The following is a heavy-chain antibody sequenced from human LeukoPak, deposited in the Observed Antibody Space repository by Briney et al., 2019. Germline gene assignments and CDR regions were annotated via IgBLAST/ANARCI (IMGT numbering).Heavy chain of an antibody. CDR1: GGSMSDSY. D-gene: IGHD6-6*01. Sequence: SETLSLTCGVSGGSMSDSYWSWIRQPPGKGLEWIGEINHSGSTNYNPSLKSRVTISVDTSKNQFSLKLSSVTAADTAVYYCARGVGSSFSRYYYYYYMDVWGKGTTVTVSS. CDR2: INHSGST. CDR3: ARGVGSSFSRYYYYYYMDV. J-gene: IGHJ6*03. V-gene: IGHV4-34*01.